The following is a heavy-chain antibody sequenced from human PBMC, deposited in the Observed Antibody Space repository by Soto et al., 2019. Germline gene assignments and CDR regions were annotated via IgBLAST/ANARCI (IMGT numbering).Heavy chain of an antibody. Sequence: ASVKVSCKVSGYTLTELSMHWVRQAPGKGLEWMGGFDPEDGETIYAQKFQGRVTMTEDTSTDTAYMELSSLRSEDTAVYYCATRGEFLGNPAACSAFDIWGQGTMVTVSS. CDR2: FDPEDGET. CDR1: GYTLTELS. D-gene: IGHD6-13*01. J-gene: IGHJ3*02. CDR3: ATRGEFLGNPAACSAFDI. V-gene: IGHV1-24*01.